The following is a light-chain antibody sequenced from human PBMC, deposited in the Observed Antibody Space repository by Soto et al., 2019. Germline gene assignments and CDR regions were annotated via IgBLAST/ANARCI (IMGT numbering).Light chain of an antibody. CDR1: NIGYKR. V-gene: IGLV3-21*02. CDR2: NDR. J-gene: IGLJ3*02. CDR3: QVWDDRGLHVV. Sequence: SYELTQAPSVSVAPGQTARLTCGGANIGYKRVHWYQQRPGQAPVLVVYNDRDRPSGIPERFSGSNSGNTATLTISRVEGGDEADYYCQVWDDRGLHVVFGGGTQLTVL.